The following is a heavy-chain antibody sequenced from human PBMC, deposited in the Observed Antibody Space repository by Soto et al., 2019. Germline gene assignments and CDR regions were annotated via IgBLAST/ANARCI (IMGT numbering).Heavy chain of an antibody. CDR2: ISAYNGNT. CDR1: GYTFTSYG. CDR3: ARGYYDILTGPQQIDY. J-gene: IGHJ4*02. D-gene: IGHD3-9*01. V-gene: IGHV1-18*01. Sequence: ASVKVSCKASGYTFTSYGISWVRQAPGQGLEWMGWISAYNGNTNYAQKLQGRVTMTTDTSTSTAYMELRSLRSDDTAVYYCARGYYDILTGPQQIDYWGQGTLVTVSS.